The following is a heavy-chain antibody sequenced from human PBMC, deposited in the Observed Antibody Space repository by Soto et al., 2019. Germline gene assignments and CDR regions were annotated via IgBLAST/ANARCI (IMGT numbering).Heavy chain of an antibody. D-gene: IGHD3-10*01. CDR2: IYYSGST. V-gene: IGHV4-59*01. J-gene: IGHJ3*02. CDR3: ARVWGGAFDI. Sequence: SETQSLTCTVSGGSISSYYLSWIRQPPGKGLEWIGYIYYSGSTNYNPSLKSRVTISVDTSKNQFSLKLSSVTAADTAVYYCARVWGGAFDIWGQGTMVTVSS. CDR1: GGSISSYY.